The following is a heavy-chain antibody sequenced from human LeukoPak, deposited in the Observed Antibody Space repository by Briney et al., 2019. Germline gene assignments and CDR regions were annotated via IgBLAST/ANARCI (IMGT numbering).Heavy chain of an antibody. CDR1: GYTFMKYG. CDR3: AREGIRYFDWLLKTYYYMDV. Sequence: GASVKVSCKASGYTFMKYGISWVRQAPGQGLEWMGWISAYNGNTNYAQKLQGRVTMTTDTSTSTAYMELRSLRSDDTAVYYCAREGIRYFDWLLKTYYYMDVWGKGTTVTVSS. J-gene: IGHJ6*03. V-gene: IGHV1-18*01. CDR2: ISAYNGNT. D-gene: IGHD3-9*01.